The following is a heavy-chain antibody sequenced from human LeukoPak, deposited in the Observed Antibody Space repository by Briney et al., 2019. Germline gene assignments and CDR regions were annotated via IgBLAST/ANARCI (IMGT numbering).Heavy chain of an antibody. D-gene: IGHD1-26*01. CDR3: ARIGGSSDFFDY. CDR1: GGSISSYY. CDR2: IYYSGST. J-gene: IGHJ4*02. V-gene: IGHV4-59*01. Sequence: SETLSLTCTVSGGSISSYYWSWIRQPPGKGLEWIGYIYYSGSTNYNPSLKSRVTISVDTSKNQVSLKLSSVTAADTAVYYCARIGGSSDFFDYWGQGTLVTASS.